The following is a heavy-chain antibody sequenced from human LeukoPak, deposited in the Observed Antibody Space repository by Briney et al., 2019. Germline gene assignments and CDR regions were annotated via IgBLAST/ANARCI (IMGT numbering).Heavy chain of an antibody. CDR2: IYTSGST. CDR3: ARDAGSSWYGIGRYYMDV. CDR1: GGSISSYY. V-gene: IGHV4-4*07. D-gene: IGHD6-13*01. J-gene: IGHJ6*03. Sequence: SETLSLTCTVSGGSISSYYWSWIRQPAGKGLEWIGRIYTSGSTNYNPSLKSRVTMSVDTSKNQFSLKLSSVTAADTAVYYCARDAGSSWYGIGRYYMDVWGKGTTVTVSS.